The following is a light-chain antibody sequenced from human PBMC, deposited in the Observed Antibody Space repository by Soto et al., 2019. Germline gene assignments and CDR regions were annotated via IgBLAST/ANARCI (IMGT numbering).Light chain of an antibody. CDR2: GAS. Sequence: EIVLTQSPGTLSLSPGERATLSCRASQSVSSSYLAWYQQKPGQAPRLLIYGASSRATGIPDRFSGSGSGTDFTLTISSLEPEDFAVYYCQKRSNWPPITFGQGTRLDIK. J-gene: IGKJ5*01. V-gene: IGKV3D-20*02. CDR3: QKRSNWPPIT. CDR1: QSVSSSY.